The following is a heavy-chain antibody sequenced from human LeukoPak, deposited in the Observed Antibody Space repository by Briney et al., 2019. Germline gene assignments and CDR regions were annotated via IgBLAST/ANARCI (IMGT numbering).Heavy chain of an antibody. V-gene: IGHV3-21*01. Sequence: PGGSLRLSCAASGFTFSNYGMNWVRQAPGKGLEWVSFTDTSGNYIYYGDSVKGRFTISRDNAKNLVFLQMNGLRAEDPAVYYCARGRSITLLRGVAMSDGFDIWGQGAMVAVSS. CDR1: GFTFSNYG. CDR3: ARGRSITLLRGVAMSDGFDI. J-gene: IGHJ3*02. CDR2: TDTSGNYI. D-gene: IGHD3-10*01.